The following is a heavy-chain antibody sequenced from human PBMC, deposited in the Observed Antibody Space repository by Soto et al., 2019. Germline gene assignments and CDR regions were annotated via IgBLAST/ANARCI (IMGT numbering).Heavy chain of an antibody. D-gene: IGHD2-2*01. V-gene: IGHV1-69*13. CDR2: IIPIFGTA. J-gene: IGHJ4*02. CDR3: ARDRAYGGGTSSDY. CDR1: GGTFSSYA. Sequence: ASVKVSCKASGGTFSSYAISWVRQAPGQGLEWMGGIIPIFGTANYAQKFQGRVTITADESTSTAYMELSSLRSEDTAVYYCARDRAYGGGTSSDYWGQGTLVTVSS.